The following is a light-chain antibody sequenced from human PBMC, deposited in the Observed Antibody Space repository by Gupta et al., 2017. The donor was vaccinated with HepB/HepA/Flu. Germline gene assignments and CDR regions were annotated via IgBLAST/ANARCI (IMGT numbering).Light chain of an antibody. Sequence: DIVLTQSPATLSLSPGERATLSCRASQSVGNYLAWYQQKPGQAPRLLIYDVSDRATGIPAGFSGSGSGTDFTLTISSLEPEDFGVYYCQHRVNWPSSFGPGSKVEIK. CDR3: QHRVNWPSS. CDR1: QSVGNY. CDR2: DVS. V-gene: IGKV3-11*01. J-gene: IGKJ2*03.